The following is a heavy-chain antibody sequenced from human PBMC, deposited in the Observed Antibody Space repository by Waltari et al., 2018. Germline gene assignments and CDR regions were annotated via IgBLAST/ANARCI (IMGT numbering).Heavy chain of an antibody. D-gene: IGHD3-16*01. J-gene: IGHJ4*02. Sequence: EVQLLESGGKLIQPGGSLRLSCEGSGFIFGDYVLGWVHQAPGKGREWISSIAPVYSTFYEESVMGRVMISRDDSRSTVFLQLNSLRVDDTAVYFCAQYDHGSYKPPLRYWGRGTLVTVSS. CDR1: GFIFGDYV. CDR2: SIAPVYST. V-gene: IGHV3-23*01. CDR3: AQYDHGSYKPPLRY.